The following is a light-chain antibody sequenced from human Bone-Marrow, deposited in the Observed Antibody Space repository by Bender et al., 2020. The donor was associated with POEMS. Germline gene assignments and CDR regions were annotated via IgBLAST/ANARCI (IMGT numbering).Light chain of an antibody. Sequence: QSALTQPASVSGSPGQSITISCNGSSSDIGSYNYVSWFQQRPGKAPKLLIYEVTRRPSEISDRFSASKSANTAYLTISGLQADDEADYYCCSYGGSKTRYVFGTGTKVTVL. CDR3: CSYGGSKTRYV. J-gene: IGLJ1*01. CDR1: SSDIGSYNY. CDR2: EVT. V-gene: IGLV2-14*03.